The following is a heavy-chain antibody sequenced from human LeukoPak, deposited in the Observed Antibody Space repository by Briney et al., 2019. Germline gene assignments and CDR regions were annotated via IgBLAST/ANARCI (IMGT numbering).Heavy chain of an antibody. CDR1: GGSITIDTW. CDR3: AERVLITGMLGFDS. D-gene: IGHD3-10*02. Sequence: SETLSLTCAVSGGSITIDTWWSWVRQPPGKGLEWIGQIYRSGSTNHNPSLKSRVTILMDKSKNQLSLDLISVTAADTAVYYCAERVLITGMLGFDSWGQGTLVTVSS. V-gene: IGHV4-4*02. J-gene: IGHJ4*02. CDR2: IYRSGST.